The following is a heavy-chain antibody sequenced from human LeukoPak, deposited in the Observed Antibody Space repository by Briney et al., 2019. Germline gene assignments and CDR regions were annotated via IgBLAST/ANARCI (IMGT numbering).Heavy chain of an antibody. CDR1: GGSISSSSYY. D-gene: IGHD5/OR15-5a*01. V-gene: IGHV4-39*01. CDR2: ISYDGSA. J-gene: IGHJ4*02. Sequence: PSETLSLTCTVSGGSISSSSYYWGWIRQPPGKGLEWIGTISYDGSAYYNPSLKSRVTISVDTSKNLISLRLRSVIAADTAVYYCARLVLSTIYFDYWGQGTLVTVSS. CDR3: ARLVLSTIYFDY.